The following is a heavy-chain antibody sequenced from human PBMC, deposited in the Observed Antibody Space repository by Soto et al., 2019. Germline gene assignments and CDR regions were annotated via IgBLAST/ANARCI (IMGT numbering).Heavy chain of an antibody. CDR1: GGTFSSYA. V-gene: IGHV1-69*01. CDR2: IIPIFGTA. Sequence: QVQLVQSGAEVKKPGSSVKVSCKASGGTFSSYAISWVRQAPGQGLEWMGGIIPIFGTANYAQTFQGRVTITADESTSTAYMELSSLRSEDTAVYYCARLMGELSLPPNWFDPWGQGTLVTVSS. CDR3: ARLMGELSLPPNWFDP. D-gene: IGHD3-16*02. J-gene: IGHJ5*02.